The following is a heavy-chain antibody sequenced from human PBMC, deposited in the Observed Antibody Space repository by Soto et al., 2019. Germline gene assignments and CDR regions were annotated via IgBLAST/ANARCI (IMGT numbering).Heavy chain of an antibody. V-gene: IGHV1-69*01. J-gene: IGHJ3*02. CDR3: ARDRDTMIRDAFDI. CDR1: GGTFSSYA. CDR2: IIPIFGTA. Sequence: QVQLVQSGAEVKKPGSSVKVSCKASGGTFSSYAISWVRQAPGQGLEWMGGIIPIFGTANYAQKFQGRVTITADESTSTADMELSSLRSEDTAVYYCARDRDTMIRDAFDIWGQGTMVTVSS. D-gene: IGHD3-22*01.